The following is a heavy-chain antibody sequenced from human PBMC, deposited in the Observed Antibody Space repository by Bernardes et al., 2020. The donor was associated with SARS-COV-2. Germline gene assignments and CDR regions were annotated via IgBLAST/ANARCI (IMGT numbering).Heavy chain of an antibody. Sequence: GGSLRLSCAASGFTFSSYSMNWVRQAAGKGLEWVSHISSYSETIHYADSVKGRFTISRDNDKKSLYLQLNSLRVEDTAVYYCARVLTYFDTSGFADYWGLGTPVTVSS. CDR3: ARVLTYFDTSGFADY. V-gene: IGHV3-48*01. D-gene: IGHD3-22*01. CDR2: ISSYSETI. J-gene: IGHJ4*02. CDR1: GFTFSSYS.